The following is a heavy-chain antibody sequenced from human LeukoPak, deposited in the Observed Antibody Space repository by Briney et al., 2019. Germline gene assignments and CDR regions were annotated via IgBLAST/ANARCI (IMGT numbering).Heavy chain of an antibody. CDR3: ARETLMVTRGFLKSRHYYYMDV. Sequence: PGGSLRLSCAASGFTFSSYWMNLVRQAPGKGLEWVANIKQDGSEKYYVDSVKGRFTMSRDNAKNSLYLQMNSLRAEDTAVYYCARETLMVTRGFLKSRHYYYMDVWGKGTTVTVSS. D-gene: IGHD5-18*01. V-gene: IGHV3-7*01. J-gene: IGHJ6*03. CDR2: IKQDGSEK. CDR1: GFTFSSYW.